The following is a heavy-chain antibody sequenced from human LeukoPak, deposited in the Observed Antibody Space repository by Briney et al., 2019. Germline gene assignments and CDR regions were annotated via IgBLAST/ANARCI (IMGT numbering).Heavy chain of an antibody. CDR1: GGSLSGYY. CDR3: SREAAGIRDFDP. J-gene: IGHJ5*02. CDR2: IDNSGDT. V-gene: IGHV4-4*08. Sequence: SETLSLTCPVFGGSLSGYYWRWIRQPPGKSLEWIAYIDNSGDTNSNPSLRSRVTISIDMSKNQFSLRLNSVTAADTAFYYFSREAAGIRDFDPWGQGTLVTVSS. D-gene: IGHD3-9*01.